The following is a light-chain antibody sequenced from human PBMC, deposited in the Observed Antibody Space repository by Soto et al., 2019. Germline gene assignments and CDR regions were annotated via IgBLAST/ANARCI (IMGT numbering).Light chain of an antibody. CDR2: NVN. CDR3: SSFTSSTTYV. Sequence: SCTGTSSDVGNYNYVSWYQQHPGEVPKLIIFNVNNRPSGVSNRFSGSKSGNTASLTISGLQAEDEADYYCSSFTSSTTYVFGTGTKVTVL. CDR1: SSDVGNYNY. V-gene: IGLV2-14*04. J-gene: IGLJ1*01.